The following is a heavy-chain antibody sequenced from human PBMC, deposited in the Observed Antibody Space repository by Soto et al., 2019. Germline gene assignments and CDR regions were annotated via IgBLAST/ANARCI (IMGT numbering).Heavy chain of an antibody. CDR3: ARGGVDDYYDSSGLGV. Sequence: SETLSLTCTVSGGSISSSYWSWIRQPPGKGLEWIGYIYYSGSTNYNPSLKSRVTISVDTSKNQFSLKLSSVTAADTAVYYCARGGVDDYYDSSGLGVWGQGTTVS. D-gene: IGHD3-22*01. V-gene: IGHV4-59*01. CDR1: GGSISSSY. J-gene: IGHJ6*02. CDR2: IYYSGST.